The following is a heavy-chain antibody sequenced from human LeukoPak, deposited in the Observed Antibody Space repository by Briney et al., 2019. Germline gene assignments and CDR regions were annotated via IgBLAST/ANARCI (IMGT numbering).Heavy chain of an antibody. CDR3: AKDRYSSGSTYFDY. CDR2: ISYDGSNK. V-gene: IGHV3-30*18. CDR1: GVIFNQYW. Sequence: PGGSLRLSCAASGVIFNQYWMSWVRQAPGKGLEWVAVISYDGSNKYYADSVKGRFTISRYNSKNTLYLQMNSLRAEDTAVYYCAKDRYSSGSTYFDYWGQGTLVTVSS. D-gene: IGHD6-19*01. J-gene: IGHJ4*02.